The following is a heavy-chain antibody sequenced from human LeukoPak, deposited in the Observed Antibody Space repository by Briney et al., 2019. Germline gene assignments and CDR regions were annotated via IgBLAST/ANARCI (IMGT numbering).Heavy chain of an antibody. Sequence: GASVKASCKASGGTFSSYAISWVRQAPGQGLEWMGGIIPIFGTANYAQKFQGRVTITADKSTSTAYMELSSLRSEDTAVYYCARVVTMVRGVIIGGDRLGVDYWGQGTLVTVSS. CDR1: GGTFSSYA. D-gene: IGHD3-10*01. CDR3: ARVVTMVRGVIIGGDRLGVDY. J-gene: IGHJ4*02. V-gene: IGHV1-69*06. CDR2: IIPIFGTA.